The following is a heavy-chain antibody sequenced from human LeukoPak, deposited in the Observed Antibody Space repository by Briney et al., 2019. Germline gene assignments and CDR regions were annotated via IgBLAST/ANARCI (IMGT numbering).Heavy chain of an antibody. CDR2: ISSSSRDI. CDR1: GFTFTSYA. Sequence: NPGGSLRLSCAASGFTFTSYAMNWVRQAPGKGLEWVSSISSSSRDINYADSVKGRFTISRGNAWNSLYLQMNSLRAEDTAVYYCARDSDSSGHYYMDYFDYWGQGALVTVSS. D-gene: IGHD3-22*01. J-gene: IGHJ4*02. CDR3: ARDSDSSGHYYMDYFDY. V-gene: IGHV3-21*01.